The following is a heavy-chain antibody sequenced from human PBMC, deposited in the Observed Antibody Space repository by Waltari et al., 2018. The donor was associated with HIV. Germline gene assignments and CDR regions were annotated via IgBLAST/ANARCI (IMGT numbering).Heavy chain of an antibody. CDR2: VFHDGTK. V-gene: IGHV4-38-2*02. J-gene: IGHJ4*02. CDR1: GNTFHTHYY. CDR3: TRVVKKTSGTYKSVFFDS. D-gene: IGHD1-1*01. Sequence: QVLLQQAGPGLLKPSRTLSLTCSLSGNTFHTHYYWGWVRPPPGRGLEWLGLVFHDGTKQYSPCRKNRLSIRLDTTDDRLLMTLGSLTAADTAVYFCTRVVKKTSGTYKSVFFDSWGRGTLVTVSS.